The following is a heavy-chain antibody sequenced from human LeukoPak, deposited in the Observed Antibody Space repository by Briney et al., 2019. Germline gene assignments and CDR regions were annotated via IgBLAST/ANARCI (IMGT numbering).Heavy chain of an antibody. CDR2: FQFGGAT. J-gene: IGHJ5*02. V-gene: IGHV4-39*01. CDR1: GDSISRSSSY. CDR3: ARHVSDCSAGSCYSYFDP. Sequence: SETLSLTCTVSGDSISRSSSYWGWIRQPPGKGLEWIGSFQFGGATYYSPSLKSRVTKSLDTSKNQFSLQLNPVTAADTAVYYCARHVSDCSAGSCYSYFDPWGQGTLVTVSS. D-gene: IGHD2-15*01.